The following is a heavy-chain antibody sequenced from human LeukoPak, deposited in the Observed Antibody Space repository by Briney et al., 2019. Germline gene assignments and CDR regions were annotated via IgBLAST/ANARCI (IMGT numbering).Heavy chain of an antibody. V-gene: IGHV4-59*01. Sequence: SETLSLTCTVSGGSISSYYWSWIRQPPGKGLEWIGYIYYSGSTNYNPSLKSRVTISVDTSKNQFSLKLSSVTAADTAVYYCARGGYYYDSSEVYAFDIWGQGTMVTVSS. J-gene: IGHJ3*02. CDR1: GGSISSYY. CDR2: IYYSGST. CDR3: ARGGYYYDSSEVYAFDI. D-gene: IGHD3-22*01.